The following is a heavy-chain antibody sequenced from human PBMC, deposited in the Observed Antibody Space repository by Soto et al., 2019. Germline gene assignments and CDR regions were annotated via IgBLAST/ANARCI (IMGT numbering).Heavy chain of an antibody. V-gene: IGHV4-34*01. CDR1: GGSFSGYY. J-gene: IGHJ6*02. Sequence: QVQLQQWGAGLLKPSETLSLTCAVYGGSFSGYYWNWIRQSPGKGLECIGEINHSGTSNYNPSLNSRVTISVDTSKNQFSLQLRYVTAADTAVYYCARQSTMAVRGLFRYHSYGLDVWGQGTTVTVSS. CDR3: ARQSTMAVRGLFRYHSYGLDV. CDR2: INHSGTS. D-gene: IGHD3-10*01.